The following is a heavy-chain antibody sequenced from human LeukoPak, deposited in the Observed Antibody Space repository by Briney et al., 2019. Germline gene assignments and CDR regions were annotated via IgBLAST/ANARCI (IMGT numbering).Heavy chain of an antibody. J-gene: IGHJ4*02. V-gene: IGHV1-46*01. CDR1: GYTFTSYA. CDR3: ARERIAAAGISSGLDY. D-gene: IGHD6-13*01. Sequence: ASVKVSCKASGYTFTSYAMHWVRQAPGQGLDWKGMINPSSGSTRFAQMFQDRVTMTRDTSTSAVYMELSSLRSEDTAVYYCARERIAAAGISSGLDYWGQGTLVTVSS. CDR2: INPSSGST.